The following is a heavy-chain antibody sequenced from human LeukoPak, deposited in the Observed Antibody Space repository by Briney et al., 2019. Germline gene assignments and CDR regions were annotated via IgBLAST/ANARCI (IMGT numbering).Heavy chain of an antibody. Sequence: SETLSLTCAVYGGSFSGYYWSWIRQPPGKGLEWIGEINHSGSTNYNPSLKSRVTISVDTSKNQFSLKLSSVTAADTAVYYCVSYTAMGYYYGMDVWGQGTTVTVSS. CDR3: VSYTAMGYYYGMDV. D-gene: IGHD5-18*01. CDR2: INHSGST. V-gene: IGHV4-34*01. J-gene: IGHJ6*02. CDR1: GGSFSGYY.